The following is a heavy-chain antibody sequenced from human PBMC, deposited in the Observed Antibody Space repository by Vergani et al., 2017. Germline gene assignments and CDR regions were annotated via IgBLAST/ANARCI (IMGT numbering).Heavy chain of an antibody. J-gene: IGHJ6*03. CDR3: AKDTAYYYYYMVV. CDR2: ISWNSGSI. V-gene: IGHV3-9*01. CDR1: GFTFDDYA. Sequence: EVHLVEAGGGLVQPGRSLRLSCAASGFTFDDYAMHWVRQAPGKGLEWVSGISWNSGSIGYAVSVKGRFTISRDNAKNSLYLQMNSLRAEDTALYYCAKDTAYYYYYMVVWGKGTTVTVSS.